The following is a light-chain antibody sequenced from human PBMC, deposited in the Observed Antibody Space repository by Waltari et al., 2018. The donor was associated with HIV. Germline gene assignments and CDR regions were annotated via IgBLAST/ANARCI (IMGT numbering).Light chain of an antibody. CDR1: SSNIGSNY. CDR2: GNS. Sequence: SVLTQPPSASRTPGQRVTISCSGSSSNIGSNYVYWDQYFPGATTTLLISGNSQRPSGVPDRFSGSKSGTSASLAISGLRPEDETDYYCASWDDSLSGWVFGGGTKVTVL. J-gene: IGLJ3*02. V-gene: IGLV1-47*01. CDR3: ASWDDSLSGWV.